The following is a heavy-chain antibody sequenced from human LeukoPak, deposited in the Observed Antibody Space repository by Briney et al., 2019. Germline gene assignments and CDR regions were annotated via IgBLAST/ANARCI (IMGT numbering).Heavy chain of an antibody. V-gene: IGHV1-18*01. D-gene: IGHD6-19*01. CDR1: GYTFNHHG. Sequence: ASVKVSCKGSGYTFNHHGISWVRQAPGQGLEWMGWISCYNGDTHYAQKFQGRVTMTTDTSTATAYMEMRSLGSDDTAIYYCARDPSNTSGFYAYFDLWGQGTLVTVSS. CDR2: ISCYNGDT. J-gene: IGHJ4*02. CDR3: ARDPSNTSGFYAYFDL.